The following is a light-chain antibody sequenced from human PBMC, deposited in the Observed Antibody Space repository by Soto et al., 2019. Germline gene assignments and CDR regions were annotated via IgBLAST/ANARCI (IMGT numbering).Light chain of an antibody. CDR2: EVS. CDR1: SSDVGSYNL. CDR3: CLGV. V-gene: IGLV2-23*02. Sequence: AISKNGTSSDVGSYNLVSWYQQHPGKAPKLMIYEVSKRPSGVSNRFSGSKSGNTASLTIPGLQAEDEADYYCCLGVFGTVTKVTVL. J-gene: IGLJ1*01.